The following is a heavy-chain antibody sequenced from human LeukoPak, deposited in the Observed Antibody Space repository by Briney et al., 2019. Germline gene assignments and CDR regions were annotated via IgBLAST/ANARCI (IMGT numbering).Heavy chain of an antibody. V-gene: IGHV3-74*01. J-gene: IGHJ4*02. D-gene: IGHD3-3*01. CDR1: GFTLGRYW. Sequence: GGSLRPSCAASGFTLGRYWMHWFRQAPGTGLVWVARSNSDGKITDYADSVRGRFTTSRDNTKNTVYLQMSSLRAEDTGVYYCARDHHDFWSGYPNYWGQGTLVIVSS. CDR3: ARDHHDFWSGYPNY. CDR2: SNSDGKIT.